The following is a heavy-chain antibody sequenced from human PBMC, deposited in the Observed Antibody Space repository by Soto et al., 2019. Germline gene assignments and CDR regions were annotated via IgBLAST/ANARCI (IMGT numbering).Heavy chain of an antibody. CDR2: IIPIFGTA. Sequence: QVQLVQSGAEVKKPGSSVKVSCKASGGTFSSYAISWVRQAPEQGLEWMGGIIPIFGTANYAQKFQGRVTITADESTSTAYMELGSLRSEDTAVYYCARASYYYGSGTSQGYYYYGMDVWGQGTTVTVSS. V-gene: IGHV1-69*01. J-gene: IGHJ6*02. CDR1: GGTFSSYA. D-gene: IGHD3-10*01. CDR3: ARASYYYGSGTSQGYYYYGMDV.